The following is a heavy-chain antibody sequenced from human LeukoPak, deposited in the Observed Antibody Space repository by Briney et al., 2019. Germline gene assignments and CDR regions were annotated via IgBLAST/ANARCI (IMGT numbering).Heavy chain of an antibody. CDR2: ICNNGSNK. D-gene: IGHD1-14*01. Sequence: GESLTLSCAASGFTFSSYCMHWVRQPPGKGLEWLAIICNNGSNKSYADSVKGRFTISRDNSKHTLHLHMHTPRAEDTGVYYCVRDRMLRTGYTYPDWGQGPLVPVSS. CDR1: GFTFSSYC. CDR3: VRDRMLRTGYTYPD. J-gene: IGHJ4*02. V-gene: IGHV3-33*01.